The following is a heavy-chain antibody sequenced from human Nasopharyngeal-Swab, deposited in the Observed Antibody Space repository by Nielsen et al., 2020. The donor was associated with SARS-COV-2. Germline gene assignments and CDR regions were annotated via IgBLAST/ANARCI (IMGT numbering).Heavy chain of an antibody. CDR3: AKGWVATTSLLDY. CDR2: IWYDGSNK. Sequence: GGSLRLSCAASGFTFSSYGMHWVRQAPGKGLEWVAVIWYDGSNKYYADSVKGRFTISRDNAKNSLYLQMNSLRAEDTALYYCAKGWVATTSLLDYWGQGTLVTVSS. V-gene: IGHV3-33*03. CDR1: GFTFSSYG. J-gene: IGHJ4*02. D-gene: IGHD5-12*01.